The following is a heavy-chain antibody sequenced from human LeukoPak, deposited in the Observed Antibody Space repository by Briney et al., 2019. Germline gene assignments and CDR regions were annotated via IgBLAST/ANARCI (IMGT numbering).Heavy chain of an antibody. V-gene: IGHV1-8*03. CDR2: MNPNSGNT. D-gene: IGHD1-26*01. Sequence: ASVKVSCKASGYTFTSYDINWVRQATGQGLEWMGWMNPNSGNTGYAQKFQGRVTITRNTSISTAYMELSSLRSEDTAVYYCAGWEDTGAFDIWGQGTMVTVSS. CDR1: GYTFTSYD. CDR3: AGWEDTGAFDI. J-gene: IGHJ3*02.